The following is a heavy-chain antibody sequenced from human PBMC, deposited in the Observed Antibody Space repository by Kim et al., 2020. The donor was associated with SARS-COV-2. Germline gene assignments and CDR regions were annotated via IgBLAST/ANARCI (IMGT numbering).Heavy chain of an antibody. Sequence: GGSLRLSCAASGFIFKNYWMHWVRQVPGKGPEWVARLDTDGKRINYGDSMEGRFTISRDNAKDTLFLEMTSLRADDTGVYYCARDGEHPPYDYIDYWGQGTLVTVSS. D-gene: IGHD3-16*01. J-gene: IGHJ4*02. CDR1: GFIFKNYW. CDR3: ARDGEHPPYDYIDY. CDR2: LDTDGKRI. V-gene: IGHV3-74*01.